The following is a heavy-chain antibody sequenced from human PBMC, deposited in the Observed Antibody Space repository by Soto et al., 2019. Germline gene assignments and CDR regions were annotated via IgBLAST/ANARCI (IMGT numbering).Heavy chain of an antibody. V-gene: IGHV3-11*01. CDR2: ISSSGSTI. D-gene: IGHD5-18*01. J-gene: IGHJ4*02. Sequence: GGSLRLSCAASGFTFSDYYMSWIRQAPGKGLEWVSYISSSGSTIYYADSVKGRFTISRDNAKNSLYLQMNSLRAEDTAVYYCATPLTAMDYLDYWGQGTLVTVSS. CDR1: GFTFSDYY. CDR3: ATPLTAMDYLDY.